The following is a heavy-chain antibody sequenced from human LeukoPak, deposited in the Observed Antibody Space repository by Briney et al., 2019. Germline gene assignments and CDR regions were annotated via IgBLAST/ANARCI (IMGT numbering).Heavy chain of an antibody. D-gene: IGHD1-14*01. CDR1: GVTFSGHS. Sequence: TGGSLRLSCAASGVTFSGHSMHWVRQAPGKGLVWVSGIIRGGTITNYADAAKGRFTISRDNAKNTLYLQMNSLRVEDTAVDSCARGWYGPDSCGQGALVTVAT. CDR2: IIRGGTIT. CDR3: ARGWYGPDS. V-gene: IGHV3-74*01. J-gene: IGHJ5*01.